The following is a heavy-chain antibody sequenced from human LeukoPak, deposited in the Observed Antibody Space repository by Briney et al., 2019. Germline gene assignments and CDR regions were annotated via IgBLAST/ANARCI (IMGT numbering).Heavy chain of an antibody. D-gene: IGHD1-26*01. CDR3: AGGRGATTGYYYYYYYMDV. J-gene: IGHJ6*03. Sequence: DPSETLSLTCTVSGGSISSSSYYWGWIRQPPGKGLEWIGSIYYSGSTYYNPSLKSRVTISVDTSKNQISLKLSSVTAADTAVYYCAGGRGATTGYYYYYYYMDVWGKGTTVTVSS. CDR2: IYYSGST. V-gene: IGHV4-39*01. CDR1: GGSISSSSYY.